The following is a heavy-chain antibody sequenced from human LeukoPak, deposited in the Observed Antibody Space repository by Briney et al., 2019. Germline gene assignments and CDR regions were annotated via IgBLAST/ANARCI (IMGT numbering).Heavy chain of an antibody. J-gene: IGHJ4*02. V-gene: IGHV4-30-2*01. CDR2: IYHSGST. CDR1: GGSISSGGYY. CDR3: AGLKPRGIVVVPAGGSDY. D-gene: IGHD2-2*01. Sequence: SQTLSLTCTVSGGSISSGGYYWSWIRQPPGKGLEWIGYIYHSGSTYYNPSLKSRVTISVDRSKNQFSLKLSSVTAADTAVYYCAGLKPRGIVVVPAGGSDYWGQGTLVTVSS.